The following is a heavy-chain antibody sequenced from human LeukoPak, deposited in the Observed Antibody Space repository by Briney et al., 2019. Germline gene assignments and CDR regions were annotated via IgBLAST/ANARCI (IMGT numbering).Heavy chain of an antibody. CDR2: ISYDGSNK. CDR1: GFTFSSYA. D-gene: IGHD3-16*01. V-gene: IGHV3-30-3*01. Sequence: RPGGSLRLSCAASGFTFSSYAMHWVRQAPGKGLEWVAVISYDGSNKYYADSVKGRFTISRDNSKNTLYLQMNSLRAEDTAVYYCASIGLRLGGQGYWGQGTLVTVSS. J-gene: IGHJ4*02. CDR3: ASIGLRLGGQGY.